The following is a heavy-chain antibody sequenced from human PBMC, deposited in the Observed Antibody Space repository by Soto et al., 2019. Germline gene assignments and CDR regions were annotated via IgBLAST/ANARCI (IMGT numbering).Heavy chain of an antibody. V-gene: IGHV3-7*01. Sequence: EVQLVESGAGLVQPGGSLRLSCAASGFTFSNYWMNWVRQAPGKGLEWVANINEDGSEKYYVDSAKGRFTISRDNAKNSLYLQMSSLRVEDTAVYYCARDLFDYWGQGTLVTVSS. CDR2: INEDGSEK. CDR1: GFTFSNYW. CDR3: ARDLFDY. J-gene: IGHJ4*02.